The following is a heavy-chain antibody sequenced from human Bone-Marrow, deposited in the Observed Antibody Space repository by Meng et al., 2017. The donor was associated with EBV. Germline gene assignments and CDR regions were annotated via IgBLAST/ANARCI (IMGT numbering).Heavy chain of an antibody. J-gene: IGHJ4*02. V-gene: IGHV3-21*01. Sequence: EVQLVESGGGLVKPGGSPSLSCAASGFTFSSYSMNWVRQAPGKGLEWVSSISSSSYINYADSVKGRFTISRDNAKNSLYLQMNSLRAEDTAVYYCARGGSSFYDYRGQGTLVTVS. D-gene: IGHD6-6*01. CDR3: ARGGSSFYDY. CDR1: GFTFSSYS. CDR2: ISSSSYI.